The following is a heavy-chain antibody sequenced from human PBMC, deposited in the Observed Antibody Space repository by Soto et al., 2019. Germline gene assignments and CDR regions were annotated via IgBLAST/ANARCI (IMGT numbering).Heavy chain of an antibody. CDR1: GFTFSSSA. V-gene: IGHV3-23*01. Sequence: GGSLRLSCAASGFTFSSSAISWVRQAPGKGLEWVSAVSANGQGIYYADSVRGRFTISRDNSKNTVFLHMDSLRSEDTAVYYCAREGDYYDSSGYDPKPNWFDPWGQGTLVTVSS. CDR2: VSANGQGI. J-gene: IGHJ5*02. D-gene: IGHD3-22*01. CDR3: AREGDYYDSSGYDPKPNWFDP.